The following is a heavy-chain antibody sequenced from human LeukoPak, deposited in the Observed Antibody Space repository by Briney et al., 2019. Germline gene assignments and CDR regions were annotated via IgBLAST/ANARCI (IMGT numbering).Heavy chain of an antibody. V-gene: IGHV3-21*01. Sequence: GGSLRLSCAASGFTFSTYSMNWVRQAPGKGLEWVSSISNSGFYIYYADSVKGRFVVSRDNANNSLYLQMNSLRDEDTAVYYCVTDGASDIWGQGTMVTVSS. CDR1: GFTFSTYS. CDR2: ISNSGFYI. CDR3: VTDGASDI. J-gene: IGHJ3*02.